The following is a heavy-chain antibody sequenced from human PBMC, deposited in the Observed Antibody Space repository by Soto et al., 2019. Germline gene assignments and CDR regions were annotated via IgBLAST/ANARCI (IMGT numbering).Heavy chain of an antibody. J-gene: IGHJ5*02. CDR2: IIPILGTA. V-gene: IGHV1-69*01. Sequence: QVQLVQSGAEVKKPGSSVKVSSKASGGTFSSYAISWVRQAPGQGLEWMGGIIPILGTANYAQKFQGRVTITADESTSTAYMELSSLRSDDTAVYYCARVVAYCSSTSCYLIGSYNWFDPWGQGTLVTVSS. CDR1: GGTFSSYA. CDR3: ARVVAYCSSTSCYLIGSYNWFDP. D-gene: IGHD2-2*01.